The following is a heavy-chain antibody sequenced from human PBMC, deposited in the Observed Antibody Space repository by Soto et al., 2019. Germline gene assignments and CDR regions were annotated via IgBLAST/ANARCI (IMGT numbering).Heavy chain of an antibody. Sequence: QVQLVQSGAEVKKPGSSVRVSCRSSGDTFSSYIVNWLRLAPGRGLEWMGRVIPVLTTTDYAQNFRGRVTISADTSTNTVYLDLSSLRSDDTAVYYCARRRYCGYDCYHKHYHGMDVWGQGSLVTVAS. CDR1: GDTFSSYI. D-gene: IGHD2-21*02. CDR2: VIPVLTTT. J-gene: IGHJ6*02. CDR3: ARRRYCGYDCYHKHYHGMDV. V-gene: IGHV1-69*08.